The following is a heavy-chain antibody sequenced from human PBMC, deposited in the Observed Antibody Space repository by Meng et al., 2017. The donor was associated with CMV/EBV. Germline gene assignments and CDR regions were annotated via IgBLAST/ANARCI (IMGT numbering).Heavy chain of an antibody. J-gene: IGHJ4*02. CDR2: IHYSGST. CDR1: GGSISSGDYY. CDR3: ARVGRTSCYDY. V-gene: IGHV4-30-4*08. D-gene: IGHD2-2*01. Sequence: QGQLQGSGPGLVKPSQTPSLTCTGSGGSISSGDYYGSWIRQPPGKGLEWIGYIHYSGSTYYNPSLKSRVTISVDTSKNQFSLKLSSVTAADTAVYYCARVGRTSCYDYWGQGTLVTVSS.